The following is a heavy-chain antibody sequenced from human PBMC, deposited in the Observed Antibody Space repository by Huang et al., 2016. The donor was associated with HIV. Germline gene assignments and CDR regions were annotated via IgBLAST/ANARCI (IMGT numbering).Heavy chain of an antibody. V-gene: IGHV1-69*13. CDR3: ARGSLEYSVSSSLDY. CDR2: LMPVLDSP. D-gene: IGHD4-4*01. CDR1: GGPFRSYS. Sequence: QVQLLQSGAEVKKPGSSVKVSCKASGGPFRSYSMAWVRQAPGQGIEWMGSLMPVLDSPNYAQKVQGRVRVTADESTSTVYMELRDLRPDDTAVYFCARGSLEYSVSSSLDYWGQGTHVTVSS. J-gene: IGHJ4*02.